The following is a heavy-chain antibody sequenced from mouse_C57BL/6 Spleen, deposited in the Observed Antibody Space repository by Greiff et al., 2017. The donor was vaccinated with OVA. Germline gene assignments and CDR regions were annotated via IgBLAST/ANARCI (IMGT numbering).Heavy chain of an antibody. V-gene: IGHV7-3*01. CDR2: IRNKANGYTT. D-gene: IGHD1-1*01. CDR3: ARYGYYGSSYLYAMDY. J-gene: IGHJ4*01. CDR1: GFTFTDYY. Sequence: EVQLVESGGGLVQPGGSLSLSCAASGFTFTDYYMSWVRQPPGKALEWLGFIRNKANGYTTEYSASVKGRFTISRDNSQSILYLQMNALRAEDSATYYWARYGYYGSSYLYAMDYWGQGTSVTVSS.